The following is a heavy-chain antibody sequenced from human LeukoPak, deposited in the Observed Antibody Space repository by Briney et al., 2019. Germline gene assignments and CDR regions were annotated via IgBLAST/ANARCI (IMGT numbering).Heavy chain of an antibody. J-gene: IGHJ4*02. CDR2: INPNSGGT. V-gene: IGHV1-2*02. Sequence: ASVKVSCKASGYTFTGYYMHWVRQAPGQGLEWVGWINPNSGGTNYAQKFQGRVTMTRDTSISTAYMELSRLRSDDTAVYYCARVAGTVTTVFDYWGQGTLVTVSS. D-gene: IGHD4-17*01. CDR1: GYTFTGYY. CDR3: ARVAGTVTTVFDY.